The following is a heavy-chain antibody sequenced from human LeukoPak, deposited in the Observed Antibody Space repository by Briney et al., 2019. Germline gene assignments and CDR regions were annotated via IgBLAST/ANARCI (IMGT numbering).Heavy chain of an antibody. CDR3: ARDRYSYGKYHFDY. CDR2: ISSSSSYI. D-gene: IGHD5-18*01. Sequence: GGSLRLSCAASGFTFSSYSMNWVRQAPGKGLEWVSSISSSSSYIYYADSVKGRFTISRDNAKNSLYLQMNSLRAEDTAVYYCARDRYSYGKYHFDYWGQGTLVTVSS. V-gene: IGHV3-21*01. CDR1: GFTFSSYS. J-gene: IGHJ4*02.